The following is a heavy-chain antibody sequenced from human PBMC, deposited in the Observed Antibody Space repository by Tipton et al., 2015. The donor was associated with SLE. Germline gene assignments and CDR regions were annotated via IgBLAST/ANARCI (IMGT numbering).Heavy chain of an antibody. J-gene: IGHJ6*03. CDR2: ISGSGGST. CDR3: AREGLGYSSSGDYYYYMDV. V-gene: IGHV3-23*01. Sequence: SLRLSCAASGFTFSSYSMNWVRQAPGKGLEWVSAISGSGGSTYYADSVKGRFTISRDNSKNTLYLQMNSLRAEDTAVYYCAREGLGYSSSGDYYYYMDVWGKGTTVTVSS. CDR1: GFTFSSYS. D-gene: IGHD6-13*01.